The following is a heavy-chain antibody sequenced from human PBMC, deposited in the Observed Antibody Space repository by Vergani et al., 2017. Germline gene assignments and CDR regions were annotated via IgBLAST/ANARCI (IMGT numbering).Heavy chain of an antibody. V-gene: IGHV3-23*01. CDR3: AKANPRNSGYDYLYYYHAMDV. J-gene: IGHJ6*02. D-gene: IGHD5-12*01. CDR1: GFTFNHYA. Sequence: EVQLFASGGYLVQPGGSLRLSCAASGFTFNHYAMNWVRQAPGKGLEWVSGISGSGGSTYYAGSVKGRFTISRESSKNTLYLQMNSLSAGDTAVYYFAKANPRNSGYDYLYYYHAMDVWGQGTTVTVSS. CDR2: ISGSGGST.